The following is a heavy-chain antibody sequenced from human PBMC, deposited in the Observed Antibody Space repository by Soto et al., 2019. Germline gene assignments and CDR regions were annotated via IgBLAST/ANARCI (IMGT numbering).Heavy chain of an antibody. V-gene: IGHV3-33*01. D-gene: IGHD3-10*01. Sequence: GGSLRLSCAASGFTFSSYGMHWVRQAPGKGLEWVAVIWYDGSNKYYADSVKGRFTISRDNSKNTLYLQMNSLRAEDTAVYYCARDFYYGSGSPMFDPWGQGTLVTVSS. CDR1: GFTFSSYG. CDR2: IWYDGSNK. J-gene: IGHJ5*02. CDR3: ARDFYYGSGSPMFDP.